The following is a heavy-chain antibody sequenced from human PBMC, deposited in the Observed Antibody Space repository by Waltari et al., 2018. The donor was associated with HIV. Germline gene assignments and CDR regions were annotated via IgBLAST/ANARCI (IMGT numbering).Heavy chain of an antibody. CDR2: INPKTGDT. CDR3: ARDPSYGFGENDY. Sequence: QVQLVESGAEVKKPGASLKVSCTASGYDFTGFYIHWVRQAPGQGLEWVGWINPKTGDTNFAQKFQVRVTMTRDTSISTAYMELSRLTSDDTAVYYCARDPSYGFGENDYWGQGTLFTVSS. V-gene: IGHV1-2*02. J-gene: IGHJ4*02. D-gene: IGHD3-10*01. CDR1: GYDFTGFY.